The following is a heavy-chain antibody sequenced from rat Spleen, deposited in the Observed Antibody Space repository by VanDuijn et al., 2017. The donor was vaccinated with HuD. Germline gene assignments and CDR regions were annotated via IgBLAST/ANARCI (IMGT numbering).Heavy chain of an antibody. CDR1: GFTFSNYG. J-gene: IGHJ2*01. CDR3: VRKWGAFDY. CDR2: ISYDGTST. D-gene: IGHD1-1*01. Sequence: EVQLVESGGGLVQPGRSLKLSCAASGFTFSNYGMAWVRQAPTKGLEWVAIISYDGTSTYYRDSVKGRFTISRDNAKSTLYLQMDSLRSEDTATYYCVRKWGAFDYWGQGVMVTVSS. V-gene: IGHV5-29*01.